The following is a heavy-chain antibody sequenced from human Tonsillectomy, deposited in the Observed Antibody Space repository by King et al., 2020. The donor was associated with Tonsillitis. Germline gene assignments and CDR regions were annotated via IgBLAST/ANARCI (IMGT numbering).Heavy chain of an antibody. D-gene: IGHD3-22*01. CDR3: ARDFRYYDSSGTSYYYYYMDV. J-gene: IGHJ6*03. V-gene: IGHV4-59*01. CDR2: IYYSGST. Sequence: QLQESGPGLVKPSGTLSLTCTVSGGSISSYYWSWIRQPPGKGLEWIGYIYYSGSTNYNPSLESRVTISVDTSKNQLSLKLTSVTAADTAVYYCARDFRYYDSSGTSYYYYYMDVWGKGTTVTVSS. CDR1: GGSISSYY.